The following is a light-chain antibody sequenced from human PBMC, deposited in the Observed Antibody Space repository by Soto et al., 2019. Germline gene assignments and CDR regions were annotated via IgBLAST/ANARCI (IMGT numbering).Light chain of an antibody. CDR2: DAS. CDR3: HQRSNWPLT. V-gene: IGKV3-11*01. CDR1: QSVSTN. J-gene: IGKJ4*01. Sequence: EIVLTQSPAPLSLSPGERATLSCRASQSVSTNFAWYQQKPGQPPRLLVHDASNRAAGIPARLSGSGSGTDFTLTISSLEPEDFAVYFCHQRSNWPLTFGGGTKVEIK.